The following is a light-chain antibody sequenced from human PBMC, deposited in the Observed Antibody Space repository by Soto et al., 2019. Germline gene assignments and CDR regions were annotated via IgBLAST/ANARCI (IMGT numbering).Light chain of an antibody. CDR3: QQASSFPLT. V-gene: IGKV1-12*01. CDR1: QVISSC. Sequence: IQMTQSPSSVSASVGDSVTITCRASQVISSCLAWYQVKTGKAPKLLIYGASNRESGVPSRFSASESGTLFTLTINSLQPEDFATYYCQQASSFPLTFGGGTTVEI. CDR2: GAS. J-gene: IGKJ4*01.